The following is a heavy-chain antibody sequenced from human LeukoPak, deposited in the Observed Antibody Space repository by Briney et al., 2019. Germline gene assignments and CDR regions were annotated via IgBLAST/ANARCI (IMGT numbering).Heavy chain of an antibody. D-gene: IGHD3-10*01. Sequence: ASVKVSCKASGGTFSSYAISWVRQAPGQGLEWMGGIIPMFGTANYAQKFQGRVTMTRDISTSTVYMELSSLRSEDAAVYYCATNMVRTSGGAFDIWGQGTMVTVSS. V-gene: IGHV1-69*05. CDR2: IIPMFGTA. CDR1: GGTFSSYA. J-gene: IGHJ3*02. CDR3: ATNMVRTSGGAFDI.